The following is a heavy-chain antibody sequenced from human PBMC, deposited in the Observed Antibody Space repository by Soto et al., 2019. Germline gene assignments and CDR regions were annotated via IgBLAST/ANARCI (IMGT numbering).Heavy chain of an antibody. V-gene: IGHV3-30-3*01. CDR1: GFTFSSYA. CDR3: ARDPYGEPGDY. J-gene: IGHJ4*02. CDR2: ISYDGSNK. D-gene: IGHD4-17*01. Sequence: QVQLVESGGGVVQPGRSLRLSCAASGFTFSSYAMHWVRQAPGKGLEWVAVISYDGSNKYYADSVKGRFTISRDNSKNTLYLQMTGLGAEETAGCYCARDPYGEPGDYWGQGTLVTVSS.